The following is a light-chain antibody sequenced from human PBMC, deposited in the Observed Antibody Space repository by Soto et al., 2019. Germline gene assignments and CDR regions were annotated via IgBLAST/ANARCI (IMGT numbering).Light chain of an antibody. Sequence: EIVLTQSPGTLSLSPGGRATLSCRASQSVNTKYLAWYQQKPGQAPRLLISGVSSRATGIPDRFSVSGSGADFLLTPSTAEPDDFAVSYCQQFGTSTLVSFGPGITVDIK. CDR1: QSVNTKY. CDR2: GVS. J-gene: IGKJ3*01. V-gene: IGKV3-20*01. CDR3: QQFGTSTLVS.